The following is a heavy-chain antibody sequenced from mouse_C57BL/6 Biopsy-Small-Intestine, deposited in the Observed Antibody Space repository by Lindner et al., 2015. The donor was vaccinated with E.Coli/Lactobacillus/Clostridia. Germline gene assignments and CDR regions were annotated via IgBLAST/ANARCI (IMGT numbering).Heavy chain of an antibody. J-gene: IGHJ4*01. CDR3: ASDGLRHCIRGACFDY. CDR2: INPHSGDT. CDR1: GYSFTAYY. Sequence: SVKVSCKASGYSFTAYYMHWVRQAPGQGPEWMGWINPHSGDTNYAQKFQGRVTMTRDTSISTVYMELNSLRSDDTAVYYCASDGLRHCIRGACFDYWGQGTQVTVSS. D-gene: IGHD2-12*01. V-gene: IGHV1-19*01.